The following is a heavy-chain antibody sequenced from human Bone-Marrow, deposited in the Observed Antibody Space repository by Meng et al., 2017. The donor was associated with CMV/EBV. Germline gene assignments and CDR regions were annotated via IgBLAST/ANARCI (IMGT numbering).Heavy chain of an antibody. V-gene: IGHV1-2*06. CDR2: INPNSGAT. D-gene: IGHD2-2*02. Sequence: VQGVLSRGEVRKSGASVKVSCKASSYTCTDWWIYWVRQDPGQGLEWMGRINPNSGATEYAQNFQGRVTMTRDTSISTAYMELSRLRSDDTAVYYCARDSRHCTSASCYSWYFDLWGRGTLVTVFS. CDR1: SYTCTDWW. CDR3: ARDSRHCTSASCYSWYFDL. J-gene: IGHJ2*01.